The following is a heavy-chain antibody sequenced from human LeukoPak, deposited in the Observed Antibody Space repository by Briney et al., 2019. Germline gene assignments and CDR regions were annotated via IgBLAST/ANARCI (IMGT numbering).Heavy chain of an antibody. CDR3: ARAGIGYCSSTSCYTTNSYYYYMDV. D-gene: IGHD2-2*01. V-gene: IGHV3-30*03. CDR1: GFTFSSYG. Sequence: GGSLRLSCAASGFTFSSYGMHWVRQAPGKGLEWVAVISHDGSNKYYADSVKGRFTISRDNAKNTLYLQMNSLRAEDTAVYYCARAGIGYCSSTSCYTTNSYYYYMDVWGKGTTVTVSS. J-gene: IGHJ6*03. CDR2: ISHDGSNK.